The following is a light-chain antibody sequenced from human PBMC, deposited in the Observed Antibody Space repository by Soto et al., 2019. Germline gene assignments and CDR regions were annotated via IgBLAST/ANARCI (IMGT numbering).Light chain of an antibody. CDR1: SSDVGTYNH. Sequence: QSVLTQPASVSGSPGQSITISCTGTSSDVGTYNHVSWYQQHPGKTPKLMIYDVSNRPSGVSNRFSGSKSGNTASLTISGLQAEDEADYYCSSYTTKNTVLFGGGTKVTVL. CDR3: SSYTTKNTVL. CDR2: DVS. J-gene: IGLJ3*02. V-gene: IGLV2-14*03.